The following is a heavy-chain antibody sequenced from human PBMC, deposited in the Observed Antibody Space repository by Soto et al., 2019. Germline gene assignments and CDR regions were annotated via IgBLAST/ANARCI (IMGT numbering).Heavy chain of an antibody. Sequence: TSETLSLTCTLSGRSLSSKSYYWGSIRQPPGKALEWIASIKYSGTTFYNPSLKSRVTLSVDTSKNQFALKLSSVTAAETAVYYCARHNYDSSGYYHYYYGMDVWGQGTTVTVS. J-gene: IGHJ6*02. CDR2: IKYSGTT. CDR3: ARHNYDSSGYYHYYYGMDV. CDR1: GRSLSSKSYY. D-gene: IGHD3-22*01. V-gene: IGHV4-39*01.